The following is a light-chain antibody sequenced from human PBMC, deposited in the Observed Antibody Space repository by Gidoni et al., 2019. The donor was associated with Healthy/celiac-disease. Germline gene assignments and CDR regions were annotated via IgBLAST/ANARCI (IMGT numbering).Light chain of an antibody. CDR2: GAS. CDR1: QSVSSSY. CDR3: QQYGSSPFT. V-gene: IGKV3-20*01. Sequence: EIVLTQSPGTRSLSPGERATLSCRASQSVSSSYLAWYQQKPGQAPRLLIYGASSRATGIPDRFSGSGSGTDFTLTISRLEPEDFAVYYCQQYGSSPFTFGPGTKVEIK. J-gene: IGKJ3*01.